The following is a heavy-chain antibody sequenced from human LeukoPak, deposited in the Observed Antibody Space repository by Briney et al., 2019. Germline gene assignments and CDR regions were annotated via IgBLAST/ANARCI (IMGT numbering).Heavy chain of an antibody. V-gene: IGHV1-2*02. CDR2: IQPNSGGT. D-gene: IGHD7-27*01. J-gene: IGHJ6*02. CDR1: GYTFTGYY. Sequence: ASVKVSCKASGYTFTGYYIHWVRQAPGQGLEWMGWIQPNSGGTNYAQKFQGRVTMTRDTSISTVYMELSRLKSDDTAVYYCARDGIELGGNYYGMDVWGQGTTVTVSS. CDR3: ARDGIELGGNYYGMDV.